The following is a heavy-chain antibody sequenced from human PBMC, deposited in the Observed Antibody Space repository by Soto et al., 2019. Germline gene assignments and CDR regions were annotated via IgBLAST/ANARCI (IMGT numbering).Heavy chain of an antibody. J-gene: IGHJ5*02. D-gene: IGHD6-13*01. V-gene: IGHV3-23*01. CDR2: ISGSGGST. CDR3: AKDQQLVRGWFDP. CDR1: GFTFSSYA. Sequence: WWSLRLSCSASGFTFSSYAMSWGRQAPGKGLEWVSAISGSGGSTYYADSVKGRFTISRDNSKNTLYLQMNSLRAEDTAVYYCAKDQQLVRGWFDPWGQGTLVTVSS.